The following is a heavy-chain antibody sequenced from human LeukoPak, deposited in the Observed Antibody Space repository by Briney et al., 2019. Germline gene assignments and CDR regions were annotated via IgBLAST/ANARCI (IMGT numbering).Heavy chain of an antibody. V-gene: IGHV3-30*03. Sequence: PGRSLRLSCAASGFTFSSYCMHWVRQAPGKGLEWVAVISYDGSYKYYVDSVKDRFTISRDNSKNTLYLQMNSLRAEDTAVYYCAREGEDSSGYYYYYNYGMDVWGQGTTVTVSS. D-gene: IGHD3-22*01. CDR3: AREGEDSSGYYYYYNYGMDV. CDR2: ISYDGSYK. CDR1: GFTFSSYC. J-gene: IGHJ6*02.